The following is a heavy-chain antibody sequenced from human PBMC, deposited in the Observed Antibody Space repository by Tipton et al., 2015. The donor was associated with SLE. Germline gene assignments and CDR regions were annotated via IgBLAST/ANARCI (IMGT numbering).Heavy chain of an antibody. Sequence: SGPEVKKPGASVKVSCKASGYTFSSYSMNWVRQAPGKGLEWVSSISSSSSYIYYADSVKGRFTISRDNPEDTLFLQMNSLRAEDTAFYYCARGGTLEWFFGSNWFDPWGQGTLVTVSS. CDR3: ARGGTLEWFFGSNWFDP. CDR2: ISSSSSYI. D-gene: IGHD3-3*01. J-gene: IGHJ5*02. CDR1: GYTFSSYS. V-gene: IGHV3-21*04.